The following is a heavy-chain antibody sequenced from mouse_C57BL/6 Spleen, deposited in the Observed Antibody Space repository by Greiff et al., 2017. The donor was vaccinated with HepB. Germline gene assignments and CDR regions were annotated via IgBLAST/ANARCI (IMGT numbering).Heavy chain of an antibody. CDR2: IYPGGGYT. V-gene: IGHV1-63*01. CDR1: GYTFTNYW. D-gene: IGHD1-1*01. J-gene: IGHJ3*01. Sequence: VQLQQSGAELVRPGTSVKMSCKASGYTFTNYWIGWAKQRPGHGLEWIGDIYPGGGYTNYNEKFKGKATLTADKSSSTAYMQFSSLTSEDSAIYYCARRSYYYGSSSAWFAYWGQGTLVTVSA. CDR3: ARRSYYYGSSSAWFAY.